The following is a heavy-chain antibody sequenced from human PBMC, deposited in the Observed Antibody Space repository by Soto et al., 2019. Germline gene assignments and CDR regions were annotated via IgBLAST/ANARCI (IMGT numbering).Heavy chain of an antibody. J-gene: IGHJ5*02. CDR2: IYYSGST. V-gene: IGHV4-31*03. Sequence: QVQLQESGPGLVKPSQTLSLTCTVSGGSISSGGYYWSWIRQHPGKGLEWIGYIYYSGSTYYNPSLKSRVTISVDTSKNQFSLKLSSVTAADTAVYYCARDKGTVTAQGYWFDPWGQGTLVTVSS. CDR1: GGSISSGGYY. CDR3: ARDKGTVTAQGYWFDP. D-gene: IGHD2-21*02.